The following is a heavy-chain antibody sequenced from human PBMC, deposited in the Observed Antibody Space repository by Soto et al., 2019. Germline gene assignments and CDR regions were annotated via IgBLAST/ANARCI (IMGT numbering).Heavy chain of an antibody. J-gene: IGHJ2*01. CDR3: AKRPTGWYFDL. V-gene: IGHV3-23*01. CDR2: ISGSGGST. Sequence: GGSLRLSCAASGFTFSSYAMNWVRQAPGKGLEWVSVISGSGGSTYYADSVKGRFTISRDNSKNTLYLQMNSLRAEDTAVYYYAKRPTGWYFDLGGRGTLVTVPS. CDR1: GFTFSSYA.